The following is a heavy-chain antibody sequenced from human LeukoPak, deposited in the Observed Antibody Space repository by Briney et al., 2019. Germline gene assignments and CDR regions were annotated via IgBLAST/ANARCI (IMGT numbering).Heavy chain of an antibody. D-gene: IGHD6-6*01. Sequence: GGSLRLSCAASGFTLSSYSMNWVRQAPGKGLEWVSYISSSSTHIYYADSVKGRFTISRDNARNSLYLQMNSLRAEDTAIYYCARSEHSSSSFDYWGQGTLVTGSS. CDR3: ARSEHSSSSFDY. V-gene: IGHV3-21*01. J-gene: IGHJ4*02. CDR2: ISSSSTHI. CDR1: GFTLSSYS.